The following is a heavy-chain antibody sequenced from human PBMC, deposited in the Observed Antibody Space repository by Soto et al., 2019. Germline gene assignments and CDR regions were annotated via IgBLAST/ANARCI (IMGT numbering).Heavy chain of an antibody. V-gene: IGHV5-10-1*04. CDR3: ARRGPPDYYDSSGYYDYYFDY. CDR2: IDPSDSYT. Sequence: PGESLKISCKGSGYTFTAYWINWVRQMPGKGLEWMGRIDPSDSYTKYSPSFQGQVTISADKSISTAYLQWSSLKASDTAMYYCARRGPPDYYDSSGYYDYYFDYWGQGTLVTVSS. J-gene: IGHJ4*02. CDR1: GYTFTAYW. D-gene: IGHD3-22*01.